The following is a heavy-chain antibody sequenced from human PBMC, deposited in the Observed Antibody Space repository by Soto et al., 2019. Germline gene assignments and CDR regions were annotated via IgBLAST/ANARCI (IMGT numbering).Heavy chain of an antibody. V-gene: IGHV3-23*01. D-gene: IGHD4-17*01. Sequence: EVQMLESGGGLVQPGGSLRLSCAASGFTFSSYALTWVRQAPGKGLEWVSSITGSGDYTRYTDSVKGRFTITRDNAKNTLFLQIKSLRADDTAIYYCGKDPNADYFGAFDFWGQGTRVNVSS. J-gene: IGHJ3*01. CDR1: GFTFSSYA. CDR3: GKDPNADYFGAFDF. CDR2: ITGSGDYT.